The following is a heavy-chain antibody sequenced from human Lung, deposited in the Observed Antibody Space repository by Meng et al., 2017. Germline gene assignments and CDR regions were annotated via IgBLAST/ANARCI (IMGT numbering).Heavy chain of an antibody. V-gene: IGHV1-18*01. CDR3: ARDSTVGLRFPKF. J-gene: IGHJ4*02. CDR2: ISAYSGNT. D-gene: IGHD5-12*01. Sequence: QVQLVKSGVEVKKPGASVKVSCTASGYTFTSYDISWVRQAPGQGLEWMGWISAYSGNTNYAQKFQGRVTMTTDTSTITAYMELRSLRSDDTAVYYCARDSTVGLRFPKFWGQGTLVTVSS. CDR1: GYTFTSYD.